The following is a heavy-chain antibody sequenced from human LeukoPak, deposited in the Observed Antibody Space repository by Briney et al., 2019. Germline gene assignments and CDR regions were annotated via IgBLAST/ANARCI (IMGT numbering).Heavy chain of an antibody. CDR1: GYTFTSYG. CDR3: ARVGGGSSGYYQDAFDI. V-gene: IGHV1-18*01. D-gene: IGHD3-22*01. CDR2: INAYNGNT. J-gene: IGHJ3*02. Sequence: GASVKVSCKASGYTFTSYGISWVRQAPGQGLEWMGWINAYNGNTNYAQKLQGRVTMTTDTSTSTAYMELRSLRSDDTAVYYCARVGGGSSGYYQDAFDIWGQGTMVTVS.